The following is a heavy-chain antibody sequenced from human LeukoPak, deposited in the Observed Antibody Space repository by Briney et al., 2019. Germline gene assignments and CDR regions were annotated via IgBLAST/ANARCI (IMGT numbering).Heavy chain of an antibody. D-gene: IGHD6-19*01. CDR1: GFTFSNAW. V-gene: IGHV3-15*01. Sequence: GGSLRLSCAASGFTFSNAWMSWVRQAPGKGLEWVGRIKSKTDGGTTDYAAPVKGRFTISRDDSKNTLYLQMNSLKTEDTAVYYCTTQYSSGWYVADYWGQGTLVTVSS. CDR3: TTQYSSGWYVADY. J-gene: IGHJ4*02. CDR2: IKSKTDGGTT.